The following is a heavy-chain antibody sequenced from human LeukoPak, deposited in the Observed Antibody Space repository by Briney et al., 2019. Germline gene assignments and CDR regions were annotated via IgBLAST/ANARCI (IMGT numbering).Heavy chain of an antibody. CDR1: GGSISSGSYY. D-gene: IGHD6-13*01. Sequence: SQTLSLTCTVSGGSISSGSYYWSWIRQPAGKGLEWIGRIYTSGSTNYNPSLKSRVTISVDTSKNQFSLKLSSVTAADTAVYYCARDYSSSSFPFDYWGQGTLVTVSS. J-gene: IGHJ4*02. CDR2: IYTSGST. V-gene: IGHV4-61*02. CDR3: ARDYSSSSFPFDY.